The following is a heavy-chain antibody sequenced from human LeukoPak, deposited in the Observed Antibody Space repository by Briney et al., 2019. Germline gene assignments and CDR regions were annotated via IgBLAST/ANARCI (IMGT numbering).Heavy chain of an antibody. CDR3: AKQYYYDSSGYHYDGPV. V-gene: IGHV3-30*02. J-gene: IGHJ4*02. CDR2: IRYDGSNK. D-gene: IGHD3-22*01. Sequence: PGGSLRLSCAASGFTFSSYGMHWVRQAPGKGLEWVAFIRYDGSNKYYADSVKGRFTISRDNSKNTLYLQMNSLRAEDTAVYYCAKQYYYDSSGYHYDGPVWGQGTLVTVSS. CDR1: GFTFSSYG.